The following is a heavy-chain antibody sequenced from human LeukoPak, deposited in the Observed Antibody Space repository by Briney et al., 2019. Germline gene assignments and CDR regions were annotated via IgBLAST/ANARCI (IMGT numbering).Heavy chain of an antibody. J-gene: IGHJ3*02. Sequence: GGSLRLSCAASGFTFSSYWMSWVRQAPGKWLEWVANIKQDGSEKYYVDSVKGRFTISRDNAKNSLYLQMNSLRAEDTAVYYCAPHPAELRFLERLLEEGADIWGQGTMVTVSS. V-gene: IGHV3-7*01. D-gene: IGHD3-3*01. CDR3: APHPAELRFLERLLEEGADI. CDR2: IKQDGSEK. CDR1: GFTFSSYW.